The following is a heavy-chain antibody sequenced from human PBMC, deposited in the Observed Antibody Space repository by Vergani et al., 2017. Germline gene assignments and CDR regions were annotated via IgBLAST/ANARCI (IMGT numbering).Heavy chain of an antibody. CDR3: ARGEGLRLGELSESFDY. CDR2: IIPILGIA. J-gene: IGHJ4*02. CDR1: GGTFSSYT. V-gene: IGHV1-69*02. Sequence: VQLVQSGAEVKKPGSSVKVSCKASGGTFSSYTISWVRQAPGQGLEWMGRIIPILGIANYAQKFQGRVTITADKSTSTAYMELSSLRSEDTAVYYCARGEGLRLGELSESFDYWGQGTLVTVSS. D-gene: IGHD3-16*02.